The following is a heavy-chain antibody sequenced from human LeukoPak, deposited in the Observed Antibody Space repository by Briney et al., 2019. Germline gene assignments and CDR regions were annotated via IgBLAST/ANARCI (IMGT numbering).Heavy chain of an antibody. V-gene: IGHV3-30*02. Sequence: GGSLRLSCAASGFTFSSYGMHWVRQAPGMGLEWVAFIRYDGSNKYYADSVKGRFTISRDNSKNTLYLQMNSLRAEDTAVYYCAKDSQLELRNYYYYYYMDVWGKGTTVTVSS. D-gene: IGHD1-1*01. CDR2: IRYDGSNK. CDR3: AKDSQLELRNYYYYYYMDV. CDR1: GFTFSSYG. J-gene: IGHJ6*03.